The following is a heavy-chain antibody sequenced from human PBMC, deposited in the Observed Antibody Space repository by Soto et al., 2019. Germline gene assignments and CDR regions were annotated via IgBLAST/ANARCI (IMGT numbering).Heavy chain of an antibody. Sequence: EMQLLESGGGLVQPGGSLRLSCAASGFTFSSYAMSWVRQAPGKGLEWVSSVSGSGGGTYYADSVKGRFTITRDNSKNTLSLQMNSLRAEDTAVYYCAKDPLSARGGCWGQGNVVTVSS. V-gene: IGHV3-23*01. CDR2: VSGSGGGT. CDR1: GFTFSSYA. CDR3: AKDPLSARGGC. J-gene: IGHJ4*02. D-gene: IGHD3-16*01.